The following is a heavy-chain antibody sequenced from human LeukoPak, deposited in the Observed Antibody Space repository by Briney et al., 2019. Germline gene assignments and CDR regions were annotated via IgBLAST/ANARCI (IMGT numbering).Heavy chain of an antibody. CDR2: IGPNGAST. Sequence: PGGSLRLSCSTSGFTFSNHFMHWVRQAPGKGLEYVSSIGPNGASTLYADSVKGRFTISRDNSKNTLYLQMSSLRAEDTAVYYCARDSGDSITFPDYWGQGTLVTVSS. D-gene: IGHD3-16*01. CDR1: GFTFSNHF. CDR3: ARDSGDSITFPDY. V-gene: IGHV3-64*04. J-gene: IGHJ4*02.